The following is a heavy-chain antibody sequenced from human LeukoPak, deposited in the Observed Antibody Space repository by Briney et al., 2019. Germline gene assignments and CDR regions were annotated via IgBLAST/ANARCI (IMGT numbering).Heavy chain of an antibody. Sequence: GRSLRLSCAASGFTFSSYGMHWVRQAPGKGLEWVAVISYDGSNKYYADSVRGRFPISRDNSKNTLFLQMNSLRAEDTAVYYCAKGGATTTRYEYFGYWGQGILVTVSS. CDR2: ISYDGSNK. CDR1: GFTFSSYG. D-gene: IGHD1-1*01. J-gene: IGHJ4*02. CDR3: AKGGATTTRYEYFGY. V-gene: IGHV3-30*18.